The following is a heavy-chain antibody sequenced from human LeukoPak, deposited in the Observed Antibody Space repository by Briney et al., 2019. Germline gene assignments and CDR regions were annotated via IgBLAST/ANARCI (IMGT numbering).Heavy chain of an antibody. CDR1: GASISTSGSY. J-gene: IGHJ6*02. D-gene: IGHD1-7*01. V-gene: IGHV4-31*03. CDR3: ARDRSVGLGTSYYNYGVDV. CDR2: IYYTGNI. Sequence: PSQTLSRTCTVSGASISTSGSYWTWIRQHPGKGLEWIGYIYYTGNIYYNPSLKSRVTMSVDTSKNQFSLKLSSVTAADTAVYYCARDRSVGLGTSYYNYGVDVWGQGTSVTVSS.